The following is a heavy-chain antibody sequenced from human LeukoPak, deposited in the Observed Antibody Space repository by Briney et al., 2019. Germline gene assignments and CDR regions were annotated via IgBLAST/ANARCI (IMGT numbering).Heavy chain of an antibody. CDR3: ARDIGSYYFDY. CDR1: GASISSSNW. V-gene: IGHV4-4*02. Sequence: PSETLSLTCAVSGASISSSNWWSWVRQPPGRGLEWIGEIYHSGGTNYTPSLKSRVTTSIDRPKNQFSLKLSSVTAADTAVYYCARDIGSYYFDYWGQGTLVTVSS. J-gene: IGHJ4*02. D-gene: IGHD1-26*01. CDR2: IYHSGGT.